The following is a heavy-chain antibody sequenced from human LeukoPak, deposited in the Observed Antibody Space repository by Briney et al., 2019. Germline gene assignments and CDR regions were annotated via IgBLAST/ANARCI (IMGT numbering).Heavy chain of an antibody. CDR1: GFTFSTCW. CDR3: ARENYDYSGDSFAFDI. V-gene: IGHV3-74*01. J-gene: IGHJ3*02. Sequence: GGSLRLSCAASGFTFSTCWMHWVRHAPGKGLVWVSRIRSDGSPTDYADSVKGRFIISRDKAKNTLYLQMNSLRAEDTAVYYCARENYDYSGDSFAFDIWGRGTVVTVSS. CDR2: IRSDGSPT. D-gene: IGHD4-23*01.